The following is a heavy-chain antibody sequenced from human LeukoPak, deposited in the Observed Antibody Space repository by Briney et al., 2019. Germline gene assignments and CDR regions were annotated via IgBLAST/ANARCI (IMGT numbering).Heavy chain of an antibody. CDR1: GYTFTSYG. Sequence: GASVKVSCKASGYTFTSYGISWVRQAPGQGLEWMGGFDPEDGETIYAQKFQGRVTMTEDTSTDTAYMELSSLRSEDTAVYYCATGPIVVVVAVPLWYWGQGTLVTVSS. CDR2: FDPEDGET. CDR3: ATGPIVVVVAVPLWY. D-gene: IGHD2-15*01. J-gene: IGHJ4*02. V-gene: IGHV1-24*01.